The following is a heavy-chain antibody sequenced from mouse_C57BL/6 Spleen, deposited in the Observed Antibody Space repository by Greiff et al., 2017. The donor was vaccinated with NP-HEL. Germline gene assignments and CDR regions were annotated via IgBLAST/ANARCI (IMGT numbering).Heavy chain of an antibody. CDR3: ARRYYGSSPLYFDY. D-gene: IGHD1-1*01. V-gene: IGHV1-47*01. CDR1: GYTFTTYP. CDR2: INPSNGGT. Sequence: QVQLQQSGAELVKPGASVKMSCKASGYTFTTYPIEWMKQNHGKSLEWIGNINPSNGGTNYNEKFKSKATLTVDKSSSTAYMQLSSLTSEDSAVYYCARRYYGSSPLYFDYWGQGTTLTVSS. J-gene: IGHJ2*01.